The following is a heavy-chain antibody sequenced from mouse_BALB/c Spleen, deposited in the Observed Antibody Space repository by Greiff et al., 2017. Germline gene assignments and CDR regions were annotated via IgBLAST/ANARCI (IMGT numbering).Heavy chain of an antibody. D-gene: IGHD1-2*01. CDR3: ARTVITTATDAMDY. Sequence: VQLQQSGPELVKPGASVKISCKASGYAFSSSWMNWVKQRPGQGLEWIGRIYPGDGDTNYNGKFKGKATLTADKSSSTAYMQLSSLTSVDSAVYFCARTVITTATDAMDYWGQGTSVTVSS. V-gene: IGHV1-82*01. J-gene: IGHJ4*01. CDR1: GYAFSSSW. CDR2: IYPGDGDT.